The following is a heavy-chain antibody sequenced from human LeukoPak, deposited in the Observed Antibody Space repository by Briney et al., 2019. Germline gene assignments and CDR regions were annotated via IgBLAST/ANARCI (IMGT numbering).Heavy chain of an antibody. CDR2: ISSSSSTI. D-gene: IGHD3-10*01. V-gene: IGHV3-48*01. Sequence: GGSLRLSCAASGFTFSSYPLNWVRQAPGKGLEWVSYISSSSSTIYYTDSVNGRFTISRDNARNSLYLQMNNVRAEDTAVYYCAKDSGTMVRGVIDYWGQGTLVTVSS. CDR3: AKDSGTMVRGVIDY. J-gene: IGHJ4*02. CDR1: GFTFSSYP.